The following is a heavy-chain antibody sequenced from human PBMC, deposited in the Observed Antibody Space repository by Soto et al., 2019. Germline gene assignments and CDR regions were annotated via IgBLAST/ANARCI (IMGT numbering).Heavy chain of an antibody. Sequence: QVQLVQSGPEVKKPGASVKVSSKTSGYTFTSYGISWVRKAPGQGLEWMGWITTDKGKTTYAQKFQGRVTMTTDTSTSTAYMELRSRRSDDTAVYYCATRSPAFDYWGQGTLVTVSS. J-gene: IGHJ4*02. CDR3: ATRSPAFDY. CDR2: ITTDKGKT. V-gene: IGHV1-18*01. CDR1: GYTFTSYG.